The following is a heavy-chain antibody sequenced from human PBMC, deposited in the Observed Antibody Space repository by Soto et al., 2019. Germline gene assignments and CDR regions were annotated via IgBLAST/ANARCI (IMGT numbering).Heavy chain of an antibody. J-gene: IGHJ4*02. V-gene: IGHV4-31*03. D-gene: IGHD2-15*01. CDR1: GGSISSGGYY. CDR2: IYYSVST. CDR3: ARGLVVVAAVIDY. Sequence: QVQLQESGPGLVKPSQTLSLTCTVSGGSISSGGYYWSWIRQHPGKRLEWIGYIYYSVSTYYNPSLKSRVTISVDTSKDQCSLKLSSVTAADTAVYYWARGLVVVAAVIDYWGQGTLVTVSS.